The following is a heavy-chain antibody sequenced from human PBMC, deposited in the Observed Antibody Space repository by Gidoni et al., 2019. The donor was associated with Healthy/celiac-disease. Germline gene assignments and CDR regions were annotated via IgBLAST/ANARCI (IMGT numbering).Heavy chain of an antibody. CDR2: ISSSSSYI. V-gene: IGHV3-21*01. Sequence: EVQLVESGGGLVKPGGSLRLSCAASGFTFSSYSMNWVRQAPGKGLEWVSSISSSSSYIYYADSVKGRFTISRDNAKNSLYLQMNSLRAEDTAVYYCASPHILTGYPFTLGYWGQGTLVTVSS. J-gene: IGHJ4*02. CDR3: ASPHILTGYPFTLGY. D-gene: IGHD3-9*01. CDR1: GFTFSSYS.